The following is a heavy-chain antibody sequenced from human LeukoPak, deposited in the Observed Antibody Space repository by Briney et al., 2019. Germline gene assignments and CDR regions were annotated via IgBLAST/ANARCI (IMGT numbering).Heavy chain of an antibody. Sequence: PGRSLRLSCAASGFTFSSYAMHWVRQAPGKGLEWVAVISYDGSNKYYADSVKGRFTISRDNSKNTLYLQMNSLRAEDTAVYYCARDRGYSSSWEGDYFDYWGQGTLVTVSS. CDR2: ISYDGSNK. D-gene: IGHD6-13*01. CDR1: GFTFSSYA. V-gene: IGHV3-30*04. J-gene: IGHJ4*02. CDR3: ARDRGYSSSWEGDYFDY.